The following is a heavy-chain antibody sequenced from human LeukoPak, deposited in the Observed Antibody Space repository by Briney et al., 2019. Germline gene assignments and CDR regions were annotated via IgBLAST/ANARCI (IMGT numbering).Heavy chain of an antibody. CDR2: IDTSNGAT. J-gene: IGHJ4*02. V-gene: IGHV1-2*02. CDR3: ASEASWNGGRWSLQMAAS. CDR1: GYTFTSYY. D-gene: IGHD2-15*01. Sequence: ASVKVSCTPSGYTFTSYYMQWVREAPGQGLEWMGWIDTSNGATNYAQKFQGRVTISRDTSIGTAYMELTNLISDDTAIYYCASEASWNGGRWSLQMAASWGQGTLVTVSS.